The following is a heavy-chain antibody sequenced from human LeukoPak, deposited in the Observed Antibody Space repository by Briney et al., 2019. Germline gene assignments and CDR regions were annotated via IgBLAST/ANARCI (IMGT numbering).Heavy chain of an antibody. CDR3: ARDLGYSSGPNY. Sequence: GGSLRLSCAASGFTFSSYSMNWVRQAPGKGLEWVSAISGSGGSTYYADSVKGRFTISRDNAKNSLYLQMNSLRAEDTAVYYCARDLGYSSGPNYWGQGTRVTVSS. J-gene: IGHJ4*02. D-gene: IGHD6-19*01. CDR2: ISGSGGST. CDR1: GFTFSSYS. V-gene: IGHV3-21*01.